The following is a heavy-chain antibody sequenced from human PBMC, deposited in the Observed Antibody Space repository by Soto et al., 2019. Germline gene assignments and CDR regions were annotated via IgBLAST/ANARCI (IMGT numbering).Heavy chain of an antibody. CDR1: GGSISSSGYS. V-gene: IGHV4-30-2*01. CDR2: IYHSGST. CDR3: ARGSDSRSWYEVGDFDM. Sequence: QLQLQESGSGLVKPSQTLSLTCAVSGGSISSSGYSWSWIRQPPGKGLEWIGYIYHSGSTYYNPSLKSRVTISVDGSKNQLYLRLDCVTAANTAVYYCARGSDSRSWYEVGDFDMWGEGTIVTVCS. D-gene: IGHD6-13*01. J-gene: IGHJ3*02.